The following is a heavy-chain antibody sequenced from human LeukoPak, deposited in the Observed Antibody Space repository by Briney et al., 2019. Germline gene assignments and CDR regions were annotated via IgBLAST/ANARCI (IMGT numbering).Heavy chain of an antibody. CDR3: ARVAAHWFDP. J-gene: IGHJ5*02. CDR1: GGSISSGDCY. D-gene: IGHD6-25*01. CDR2: VYYRGNT. Sequence: PSETLSLTCTVSGGSISSGDCYWSWLRQPPGKGLEWIGFVYYRGNTYYNPSLKSRVTISIDTVKDQFSLRLTSVTAADTAVYYCARVAAHWFDPWGQGTLVTVSS. V-gene: IGHV4-30-4*01.